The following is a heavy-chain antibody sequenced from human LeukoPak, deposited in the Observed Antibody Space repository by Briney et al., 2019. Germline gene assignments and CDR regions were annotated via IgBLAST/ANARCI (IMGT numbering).Heavy chain of an antibody. J-gene: IGHJ5*02. CDR3: ARGVTGQQLVDWFDP. V-gene: IGHV1-8*01. CDR1: GYTFTSYD. D-gene: IGHD6-13*01. CDR2: MNPNSGNT. Sequence: ASVKVSCKASGYTFTSYDINWVRQATGQGLEWMGWMNPNSGNTGYAQKFQGRVTMTRNTSISTAYMELSSLRSEDTAVYYCARGVTGQQLVDWFDPWGQGTLVTVSS.